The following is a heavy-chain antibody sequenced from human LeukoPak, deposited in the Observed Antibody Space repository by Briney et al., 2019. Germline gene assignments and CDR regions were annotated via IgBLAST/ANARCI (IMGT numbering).Heavy chain of an antibody. J-gene: IGHJ4*02. CDR3: ARDARGSGTYTFDY. CDR2: IYSSGST. D-gene: IGHD3-10*01. Sequence: GGSLRLSCAASGLTVSTDYMSWVRQAPGKGLEWVSVIYSSGSTYYADSVKGRFTISRDNSKNTIYLQMNSLRVEDTAVYYCARDARGSGTYTFDYWGQGTLVTASS. V-gene: IGHV3-66*01. CDR1: GLTVSTDY.